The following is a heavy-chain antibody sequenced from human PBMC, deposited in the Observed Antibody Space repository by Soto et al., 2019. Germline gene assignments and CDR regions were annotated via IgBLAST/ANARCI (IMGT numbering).Heavy chain of an antibody. D-gene: IGHD2-15*01. CDR3: AREGTAPNCSGGSGYVGGYYYYGMDF. J-gene: IGHJ6*02. CDR1: GFIFRDFY. CDR2: ISSSSSYI. V-gene: IGHV3-11*06. Sequence: PGGSLRLSCAASGFIFRDFYMSWIRQVPGKGLEWVSSISSSSSYIYYADSVKGRFTISRDNAKNSLYLQMNSLRAEDTAVYYCAREGTAPNCSGGSGYVGGYYYYGMDFWGQGTTVTVSS.